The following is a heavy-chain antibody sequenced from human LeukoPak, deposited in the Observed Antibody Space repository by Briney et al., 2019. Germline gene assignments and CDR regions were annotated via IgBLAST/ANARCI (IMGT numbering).Heavy chain of an antibody. J-gene: IGHJ3*02. D-gene: IGHD1-26*01. V-gene: IGHV3-21*01. CDR1: GFTFSSYS. CDR3: ARGRSIVGATANAFDI. CDR2: ISSSSSYI. Sequence: PGGSLRLSCAASGFTFSSYSMNWVRQAPGKGLEWVSSISSSSSYIYYADSVKGRFAISRDNAKNSLYLQMNSLRAEDTAVYYCARGRSIVGATANAFDIWGQGTMVTVSS.